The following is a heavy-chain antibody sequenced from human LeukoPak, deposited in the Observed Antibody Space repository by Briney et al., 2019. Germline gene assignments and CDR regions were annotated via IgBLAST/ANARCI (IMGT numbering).Heavy chain of an antibody. CDR1: GFTFSNYG. D-gene: IGHD3-10*01. J-gene: IGHJ4*02. CDR2: IRYDGTIK. V-gene: IGHV3-30*02. Sequence: PGGSLRLSCAASGFTFSNYGMHWVRLAPGKGLEWVAFIRYDGTIKYYVDPVKGRFSVSRDNSKNTLYLQMNSLRAEDTAVYYCAKDVNVGGDYFDYWGQGTLVTVSS. CDR3: AKDVNVGGDYFDY.